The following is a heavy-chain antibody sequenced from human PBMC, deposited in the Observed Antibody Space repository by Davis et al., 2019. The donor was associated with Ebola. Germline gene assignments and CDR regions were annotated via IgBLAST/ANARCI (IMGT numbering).Heavy chain of an antibody. CDR2: ISAYNGNT. Sequence: ASMKVSCKASGYTFTSYGISWVRQAPGQGLEWMGWISAYNGNTNYAQKLQGRVTMTTDTSTSTAYMELRSLRSDDTAVYYCARGITMVRIHNWFDPWGQGTLVTVSS. CDR3: ARGITMVRIHNWFDP. J-gene: IGHJ5*02. D-gene: IGHD3-10*01. V-gene: IGHV1-18*01. CDR1: GYTFTSYG.